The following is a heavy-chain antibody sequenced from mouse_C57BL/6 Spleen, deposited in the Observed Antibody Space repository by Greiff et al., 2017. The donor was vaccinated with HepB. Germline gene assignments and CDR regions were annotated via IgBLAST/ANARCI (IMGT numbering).Heavy chain of an antibody. CDR1: GYTFTSYW. V-gene: IGHV1-61*01. CDR3: ASNYYSNYGDY. Sequence: QVQLQQPGAELVRPGSSVKLSCKASGYTFTSYWMDWVKQRPGQGLEWIGNIYPSDSETHYTQKFKDKATLTVDKSSSTAYMQLSSLTSEDSAVYYCASNYYSNYGDYWGQGTLVTVSA. J-gene: IGHJ3*01. D-gene: IGHD2-5*01. CDR2: IYPSDSET.